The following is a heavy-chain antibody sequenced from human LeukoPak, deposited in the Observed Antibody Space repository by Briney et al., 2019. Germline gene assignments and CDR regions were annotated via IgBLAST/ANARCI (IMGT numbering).Heavy chain of an antibody. V-gene: IGHV3-30*04. CDR3: ARDRYLAAAGYFDY. D-gene: IGHD6-13*01. J-gene: IGHJ4*02. CDR2: ISYDGSNK. CDR1: GFTFSSYA. Sequence: GGSLRPSCAASGFTFSSYAMHWVRQAPGKGLEWVAVISYDGSNKYYADSVKGRFTISRDNSKNTLYLQMNSLRAEDTAVYYCARDRYLAAAGYFDYWGQGTLVTVSS.